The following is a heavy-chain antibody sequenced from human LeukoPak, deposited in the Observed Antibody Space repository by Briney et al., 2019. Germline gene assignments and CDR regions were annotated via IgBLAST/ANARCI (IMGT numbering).Heavy chain of an antibody. CDR1: GYTFTGYY. Sequence: ASVKVSCKASGYTFTGYYMHWVRQAPGQGLEWMGWINPSNGVTNYAQKFQGRVTMTRDTSISTAYMEVSRLTSDDTAVYYCASDVLTGLGAFDIWGQGTILTVSS. D-gene: IGHD3-9*01. CDR3: ASDVLTGLGAFDI. V-gene: IGHV1-2*02. J-gene: IGHJ3*02. CDR2: INPSNGVT.